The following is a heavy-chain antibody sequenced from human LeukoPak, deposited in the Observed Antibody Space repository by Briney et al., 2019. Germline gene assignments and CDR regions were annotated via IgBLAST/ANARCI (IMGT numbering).Heavy chain of an antibody. CDR2: ISAYNGNT. Sequence: GASVKVSCKASGYTFTSYGISWVRQAPGQGLEWMGWISAYNGNTNYAQKLQGRVTMTTDTSTSTAYMEVRSLRSDDTAVYYCARDTAVAGRGYNYFDPWGQGTLVTVSS. D-gene: IGHD6-19*01. CDR1: GYTFTSYG. CDR3: ARDTAVAGRGYNYFDP. J-gene: IGHJ5*02. V-gene: IGHV1-18*01.